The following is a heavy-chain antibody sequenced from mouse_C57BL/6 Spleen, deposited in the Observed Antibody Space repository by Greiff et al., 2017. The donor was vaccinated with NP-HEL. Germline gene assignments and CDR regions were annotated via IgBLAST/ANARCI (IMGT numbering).Heavy chain of an antibody. CDR3: ASQGGNYDYAMDY. CDR2: IDPSDSET. V-gene: IGHV1-52*01. J-gene: IGHJ4*01. CDR1: GYTFTSYW. D-gene: IGHD2-1*01. Sequence: VQLQQSGAELVRPGSSVKLSCKASGYTFTSYWMHWVKQRPIQGLEWIGNIDPSDSETHYNQKFKDKATLTVDKSSSTAYMQLSSLTSEDSAVYYCASQGGNYDYAMDYWGQGTSVTVSS.